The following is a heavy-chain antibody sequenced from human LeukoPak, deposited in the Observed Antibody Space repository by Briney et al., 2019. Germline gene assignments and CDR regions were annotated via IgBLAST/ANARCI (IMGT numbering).Heavy chain of an antibody. J-gene: IGHJ6*02. V-gene: IGHV4-59*01. D-gene: IGHD2-2*01. CDR3: ARIPVVVPAATYGMDV. Sequence: SETLSLTCTVSGGSISRYYWSWMRQPPGKGLEWSGYSYYSGSTNYNPSLKSRVTISVDTSKNQFSLKLSSVTAADTAVYYCARIPVVVPAATYGMDVWGQGTTVTVSS. CDR2: SYYSGST. CDR1: GGSISRYY.